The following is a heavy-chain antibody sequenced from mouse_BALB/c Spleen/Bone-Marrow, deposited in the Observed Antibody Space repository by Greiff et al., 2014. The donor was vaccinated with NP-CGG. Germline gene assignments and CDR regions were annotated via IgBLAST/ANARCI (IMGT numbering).Heavy chain of an antibody. CDR1: GFNIKGTY. Sequence: LVESGAELVKPGGSVKLSCTASGFNIKGTYLHWVKQRPEQGLDWIGRIDPAIFTKYDPKFQGKATITADTSSNTAYLHLSSLTSEDTAVYYCASYRYGWYFDVWGAGTTVTVSS. V-gene: IGHV14-3*02. J-gene: IGHJ1*01. D-gene: IGHD2-14*01. CDR3: ASYRYGWYFDV. CDR2: IDPAIFT.